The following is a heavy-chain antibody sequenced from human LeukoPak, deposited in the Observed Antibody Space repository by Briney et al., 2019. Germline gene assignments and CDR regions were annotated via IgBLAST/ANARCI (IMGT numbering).Heavy chain of an antibody. CDR2: FSNYNGDT. CDR1: GYIFTTYG. D-gene: IGHD1/OR15-1a*01. V-gene: IGHV1-18*01. J-gene: IGHJ4*02. Sequence: ASVTVSCTASGYIFTTYGISWVRQAPGQGPEWMGSFSNYNGDTEYAQRFQGRVSMTTDTSTNTAFLELRSLRSDDTAVYYCARGLATIDYWGQGTLVTVSS. CDR3: ARGLATIDY.